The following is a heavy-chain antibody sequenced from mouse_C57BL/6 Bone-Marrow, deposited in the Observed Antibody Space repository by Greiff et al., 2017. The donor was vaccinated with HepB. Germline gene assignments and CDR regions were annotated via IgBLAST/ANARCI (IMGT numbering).Heavy chain of an antibody. Sequence: DVKLQESGTVLARPGASVKMSCKTSGYTFTSYWMHWVKQRPGQGLEWIGAIYPGNSDTSYNQKFKGKAKLTAVTSASTAYMELSSLTNEDSAVYYCTRDDYDVGGYAMDYWGQGTSVTVSS. CDR3: TRDDYDVGGYAMDY. D-gene: IGHD2-4*01. CDR1: GYTFTSYW. CDR2: IYPGNSDT. J-gene: IGHJ4*01. V-gene: IGHV1-5*01.